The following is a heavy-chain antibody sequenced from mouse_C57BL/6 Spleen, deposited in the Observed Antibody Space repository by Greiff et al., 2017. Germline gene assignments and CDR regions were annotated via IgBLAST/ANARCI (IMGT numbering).Heavy chain of an antibody. D-gene: IGHD5-5*01. CDR3: TRDSLRRYFDY. CDR1: GYTFTDYE. Sequence: VKLQESGAELVRPGASVTLSCKASGYTFTDYEMHWVKQTPVHGLEWIGAIDPETGGTAYNQKFKGKAILTADKSSSTAYMELRSLTSEDAAVYYCTRDSLRRYFDYWGQGTTLTVSS. CDR2: IDPETGGT. V-gene: IGHV1-15*01. J-gene: IGHJ2*01.